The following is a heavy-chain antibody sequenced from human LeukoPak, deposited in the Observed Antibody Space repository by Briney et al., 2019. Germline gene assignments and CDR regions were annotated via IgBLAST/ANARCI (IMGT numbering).Heavy chain of an antibody. D-gene: IGHD2-2*02. CDR2: MNPNSGNT. CDR1: GYTFTSYD. CDR3: ARGQVVPAAINWFDP. V-gene: IGHV1-8*03. Sequence: ASVKVSCKASGYTFTSYDINWVRQATGQGLEWMGWMNPNSGNTGYAQKFQGRVTITRNTSVSTAYMELSSLRSEDTAVYYCARGQVVPAAINWFDPWGQGTLVTVSS. J-gene: IGHJ5*02.